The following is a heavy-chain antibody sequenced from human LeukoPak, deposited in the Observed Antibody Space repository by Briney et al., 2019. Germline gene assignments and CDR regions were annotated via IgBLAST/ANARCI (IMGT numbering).Heavy chain of an antibody. Sequence: GGSLRLSCAASGFTFSDYYMSWIRQAPGKGLEWVSYISSSGSTIYYADSVKGRFTISRDNAKNSLYLQMNSLRAEDTAVYYCARDSFTIFGVYYYGMDVWGQGTTVTVSS. V-gene: IGHV3-11*01. CDR3: ARDSFTIFGVYYYGMDV. J-gene: IGHJ6*02. D-gene: IGHD3-3*01. CDR1: GFTFSDYY. CDR2: ISSSGSTI.